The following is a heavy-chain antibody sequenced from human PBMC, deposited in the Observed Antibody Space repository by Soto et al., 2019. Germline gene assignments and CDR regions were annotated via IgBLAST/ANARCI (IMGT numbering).Heavy chain of an antibody. CDR1: GFTFGALA. D-gene: IGHD3-22*01. V-gene: IGHV3-49*03. J-gene: IGHJ5*02. CDR2: IRSKAYGGTT. Sequence: GGSLRLSCTASGFTFGALAMSWFRQAPGKGLEWVGFIRSKAYGGTTHYAASVKGRFTISRDDSKSIAYLQMNSLKTEDTAVYYCSTNYYDSSGYDNWFDPWGQGTLVTVSS. CDR3: STNYYDSSGYDNWFDP.